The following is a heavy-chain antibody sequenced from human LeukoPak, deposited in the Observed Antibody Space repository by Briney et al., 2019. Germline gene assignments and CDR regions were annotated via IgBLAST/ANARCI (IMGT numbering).Heavy chain of an antibody. Sequence: SVKVSCKASGYTFTGYYMHWVRQAPGQGLEWMGWINPNSGGTNYAQKFQGRVTMTRDTSISTAYMELSRLRSDDTAVYYCAILGGVRGTKRAFDIWGQGTMVTVSS. CDR1: GYTFTGYY. CDR3: AILGGVRGTKRAFDI. D-gene: IGHD3-10*01. V-gene: IGHV1-2*02. CDR2: INPNSGGT. J-gene: IGHJ3*02.